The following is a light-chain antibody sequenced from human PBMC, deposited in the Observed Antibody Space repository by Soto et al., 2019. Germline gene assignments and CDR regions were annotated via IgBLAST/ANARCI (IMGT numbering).Light chain of an antibody. Sequence: EIVMTQSPVTLSVSPGERATLSCRASQSVSSNLDWYQQKPGQAPRLLIYGASTRATGIPARFSGSGSGTESTLTISSLQSEDFAVYYCQQCNNWPWTFGQGTKVEIK. CDR3: QQCNNWPWT. CDR2: GAS. V-gene: IGKV3-15*01. J-gene: IGKJ1*01. CDR1: QSVSSN.